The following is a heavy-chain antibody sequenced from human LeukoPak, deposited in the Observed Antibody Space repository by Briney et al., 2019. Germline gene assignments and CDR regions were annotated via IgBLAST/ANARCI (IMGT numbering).Heavy chain of an antibody. D-gene: IGHD2-15*01. CDR1: GFTFSSYA. Sequence: GRSLRLSCAASGFTFSSYAMHRVRQAPGKALEWVAVISYDGSNKYYADSVKGRFTISRDNSKNTLYLQMNSLRAEDTAVYYCAGGHCSGGSCYYYGMDVWGQGTTVTVSS. J-gene: IGHJ6*02. CDR3: AGGHCSGGSCYYYGMDV. V-gene: IGHV3-30-3*01. CDR2: ISYDGSNK.